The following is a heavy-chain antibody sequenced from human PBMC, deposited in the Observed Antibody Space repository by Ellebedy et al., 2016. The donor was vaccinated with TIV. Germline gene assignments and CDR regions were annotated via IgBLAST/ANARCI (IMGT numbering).Heavy chain of an antibody. J-gene: IGHJ4*02. Sequence: GESLKISCAASGITVSTNYMSWVRQAPGRGPEWVSIIYSGGGTYYADSVKGRFTISRDNSKNTLYLKMNSLRAEDTAVYYCASRPNGDFHFLDYWGQGTLVTVSS. V-gene: IGHV3-66*01. CDR3: ASRPNGDFHFLDY. CDR1: GITVSTNY. CDR2: IYSGGGT. D-gene: IGHD4-17*01.